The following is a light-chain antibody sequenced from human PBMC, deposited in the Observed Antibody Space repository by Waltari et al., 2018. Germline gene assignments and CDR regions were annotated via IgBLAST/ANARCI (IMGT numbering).Light chain of an antibody. Sequence: QSVLSQPPSVSGAPGQRVTISCAGSSSNIGAGSGVHWYQHLPGTAPKLLSSANNNRPSGVPARFSGSKSGTSASLAITGLQAEDEADYYCLSYDNRLTGWVFGGGTKVTVL. CDR2: ANN. CDR3: LSYDNRLTGWV. V-gene: IGLV1-40*01. J-gene: IGLJ3*02. CDR1: SSNIGAGSG.